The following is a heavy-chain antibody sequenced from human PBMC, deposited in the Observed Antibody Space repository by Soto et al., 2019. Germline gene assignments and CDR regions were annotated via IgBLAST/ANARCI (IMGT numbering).Heavy chain of an antibody. CDR1: GFTFSSYS. Sequence: GGSLRLSCAASGFTFSSYSMNWVRQAPGKGLEWVSYISSSSSTIYYADSVKGRFTISRDNAKNSLYLQMNSLRAEDTAVYYCARDYLTGTSAWFDPWGQGTLVTVS. CDR2: ISSSSSTI. CDR3: ARDYLTGTSAWFDP. V-gene: IGHV3-48*01. D-gene: IGHD1-7*01. J-gene: IGHJ5*02.